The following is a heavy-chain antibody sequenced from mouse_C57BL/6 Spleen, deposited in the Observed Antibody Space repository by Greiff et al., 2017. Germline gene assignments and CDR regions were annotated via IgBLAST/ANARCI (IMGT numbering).Heavy chain of an antibody. V-gene: IGHV2-5*01. CDR1: GFSLTSYG. D-gene: IGHD2-5*01. Sequence: VKVVESGPGLVQPSQSLSITCTVSGFSLTSYGVHWVRQSPGKGLEWLGVIWRGGSTDYNAAFMSRLSITKDNSKSQVFFKMNSLQADDTAIYYCAKKAGGYSNYEAMDYWGQGTSVTVSS. CDR2: IWRGGST. CDR3: AKKAGGYSNYEAMDY. J-gene: IGHJ4*01.